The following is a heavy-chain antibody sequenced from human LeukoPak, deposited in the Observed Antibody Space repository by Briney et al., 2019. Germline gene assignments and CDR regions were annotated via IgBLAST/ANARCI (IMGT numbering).Heavy chain of an antibody. Sequence: PGGSLRLSCAAPGFTFSSYGMHWVRQAPGKGLEWVAVIWYDGSNKYYADSVKGRFTISRDNSKNTLYLQMNSLRAEDTAVYYCASHSRGVMAYYFDYWGQGTLVTVSS. CDR1: GFTFSSYG. CDR2: IWYDGSNK. D-gene: IGHD3-10*01. CDR3: ASHSRGVMAYYFDY. V-gene: IGHV3-33*01. J-gene: IGHJ4*02.